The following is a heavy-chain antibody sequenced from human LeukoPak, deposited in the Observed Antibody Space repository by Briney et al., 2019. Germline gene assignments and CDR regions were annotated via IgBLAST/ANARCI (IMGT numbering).Heavy chain of an antibody. CDR1: GFTFSNFG. J-gene: IGHJ4*02. CDR2: ISSSSSYI. CDR3: ASRWLEYFDY. Sequence: GGSLRLSCAASGFTFSNFGMNWVRQAPGKGLEWVSSISSSSSYIYYADSVKGRFSISRDNTKNSLYLQMNSLRAEDTAVYYCASRWLEYFDYWGQGTLVTVSS. V-gene: IGHV3-21*01. D-gene: IGHD6-19*01.